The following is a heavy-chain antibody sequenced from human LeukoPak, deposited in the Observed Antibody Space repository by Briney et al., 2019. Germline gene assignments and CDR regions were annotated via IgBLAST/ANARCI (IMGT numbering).Heavy chain of an antibody. CDR1: GFTFSSYW. CDR3: AREVAVGTGAYNY. CDR2: INLDGNEK. V-gene: IGHV3-7*01. D-gene: IGHD6-13*01. Sequence: GGSLRLSCVASGFTFSSYWMSWVRQAPGKGLEWVANINLDGNEKYYIDSVKGRFTISRDNAKNSLYLQMSSLRAEDTALYYCAREVAVGTGAYNYWGQGTLVTVSS. J-gene: IGHJ4*02.